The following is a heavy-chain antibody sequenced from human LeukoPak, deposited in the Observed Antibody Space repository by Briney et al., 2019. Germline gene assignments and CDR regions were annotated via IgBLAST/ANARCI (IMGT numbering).Heavy chain of an antibody. D-gene: IGHD6-13*01. J-gene: IGHJ2*01. CDR3: ARAVSSSSWYLGWYFDL. CDR2: ISSSGSTI. CDR1: GFTFSSYS. Sequence: GGSLRLSCAASGFTFSSYSMNWVRQAPGKGLEWVSYISSSGSTIYYADSVKGRFTISRDNAKNSLYLQMNSLRAEDTAVYYCARAVSSSSWYLGWYFDLWGRGTLVTVSS. V-gene: IGHV3-48*04.